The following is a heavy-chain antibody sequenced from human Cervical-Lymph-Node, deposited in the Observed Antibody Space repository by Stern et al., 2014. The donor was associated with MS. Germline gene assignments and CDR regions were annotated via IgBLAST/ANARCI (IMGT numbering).Heavy chain of an antibody. J-gene: IGHJ6*02. CDR2: IIPLFGTT. CDR3: ARDGDFGSNYGMDV. V-gene: IGHV1-69*06. D-gene: IGHD2-21*02. CDR1: GGTFSSYG. Sequence: QVQLVQSGAELKKPGSSVKVSCKASGGTFSSYGNSWVRQAPGQGLEWMGGIIPLFGTTNYARRFQGRVTITADISTSTAYMELSSLRSEDTAVYYCARDGDFGSNYGMDVWGQGTTVTVSS.